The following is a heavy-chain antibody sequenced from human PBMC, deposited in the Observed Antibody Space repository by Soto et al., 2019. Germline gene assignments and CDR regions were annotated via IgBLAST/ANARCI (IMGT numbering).Heavy chain of an antibody. CDR2: IIPILGIA. J-gene: IGHJ3*02. D-gene: IGHD2-15*01. V-gene: IGHV1-69*02. CDR1: GGTFSSYT. CDR3: ARVGHDCSGGSCYPLGAFDI. Sequence: QVQLVQSGAEVKKPGSSGKVSCKASGGTFSSYTISWVRQAPGQGLEWMGRIIPILGIANYAQKFQGRVTNTADKPTSTAYMQLSSLRSEDTAVYYCARVGHDCSGGSCYPLGAFDIWGQGTMVTVSS.